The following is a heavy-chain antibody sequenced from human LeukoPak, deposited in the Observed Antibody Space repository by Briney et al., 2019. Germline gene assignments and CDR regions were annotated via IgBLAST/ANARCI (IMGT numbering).Heavy chain of an antibody. V-gene: IGHV1-69*05. Sequence: ASVKVSCKASGGTFSSYAISWVRQAPGQGLEWMGRIIPIFGTANYAQKFQGRVTIITDESTSTAYMELGSLRSEDAAVYYCARAYCGGDCYGAGYYYMDVWGKGTTVTVSS. CDR3: ARAYCGGDCYGAGYYYMDV. CDR1: GGTFSSYA. D-gene: IGHD2-21*02. J-gene: IGHJ6*03. CDR2: IIPIFGTA.